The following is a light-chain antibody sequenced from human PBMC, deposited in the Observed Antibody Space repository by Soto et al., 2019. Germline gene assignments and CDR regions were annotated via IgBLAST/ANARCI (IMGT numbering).Light chain of an antibody. V-gene: IGKV1-5*03. Sequence: DIHMTQSPSTLSASVGDRVTITCRASQSISIWLAWYQQKPGKAPNLLIYKTSSLETWVPSRFSGSGSGTEFTLTIRSLQPDDFATYYCQHWNDYSWTFGQGTKVEVK. CDR3: QHWNDYSWT. CDR2: KTS. J-gene: IGKJ1*01. CDR1: QSISIW.